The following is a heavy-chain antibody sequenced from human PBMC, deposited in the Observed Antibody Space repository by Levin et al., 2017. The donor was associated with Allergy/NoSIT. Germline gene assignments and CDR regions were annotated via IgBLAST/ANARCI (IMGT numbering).Heavy chain of an antibody. CDR2: ITTTGIPM. V-gene: IGHV3-11*01. J-gene: IGHJ4*02. CDR3: ARRQWSDY. CDR1: GFTFSDYY. D-gene: IGHD2-15*01. Sequence: LSLTCAASGFTFSDYYMSWIRQAPGKGLEWVSYITTTGIPMYYADSVKGRFTISRDNAKNSLYLQMNSLRAEDTAVYYCARRQWSDYWGQGTLVTVSS.